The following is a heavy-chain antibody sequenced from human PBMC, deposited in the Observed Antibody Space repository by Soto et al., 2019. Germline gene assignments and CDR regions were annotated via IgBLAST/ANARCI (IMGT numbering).Heavy chain of an antibody. V-gene: IGHV3-23*01. D-gene: IGHD2-21*02. Sequence: PGGSLRLSCAASGFTFSSYAMSWVRQAPGKGLEWVSAISGSGGSTYYADSVKGRFTISRDNSKNTLYLQMNSLRAEDTAVYYCAKGRGSMTQISYMDVWGKGTTVTVSS. CDR3: AKGRGSMTQISYMDV. CDR1: GFTFSSYA. CDR2: ISGSGGST. J-gene: IGHJ6*03.